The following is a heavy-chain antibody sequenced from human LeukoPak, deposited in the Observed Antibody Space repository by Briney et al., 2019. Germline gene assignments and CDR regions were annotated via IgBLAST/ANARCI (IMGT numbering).Heavy chain of an antibody. D-gene: IGHD3-22*01. CDR2: ISSSSSYI. CDR3: ARAKDSSGYYWDY. Sequence: GGSLRLSRAASGFTFSSYSMNWVRQAPGKGLEWVSSISSSSSYIYYADSVKGRFTISRDNAKNSLYLQMNSLRAEDTAVYYCARAKDSSGYYWDYWGQGTLVTVSS. V-gene: IGHV3-21*01. J-gene: IGHJ4*02. CDR1: GFTFSSYS.